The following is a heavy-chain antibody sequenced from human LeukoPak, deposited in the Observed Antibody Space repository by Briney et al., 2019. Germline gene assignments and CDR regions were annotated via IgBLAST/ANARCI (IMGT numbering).Heavy chain of an antibody. CDR1: GFTFSSYA. D-gene: IGHD6-13*01. CDR3: ARDPAGTGFDY. CDR2: ISYDGSNK. Sequence: GGSLRLSCAASGFTFSSYAMHRVRQAPGKGLEWVAVISYDGSNKYYADTVKGRFTISRDNSKNTLYLQMNSLRAEDTAVYYCARDPAGTGFDYWGQGTLVTVSS. V-gene: IGHV3-30-3*01. J-gene: IGHJ4*02.